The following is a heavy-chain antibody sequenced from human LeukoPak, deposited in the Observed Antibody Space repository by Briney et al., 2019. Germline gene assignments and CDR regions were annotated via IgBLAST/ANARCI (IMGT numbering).Heavy chain of an antibody. CDR1: GYTFTSYD. D-gene: IGHD6-6*01. Sequence: ASVKVSCKASGYTFTSYDINWVRQATGQGLEWMGIINPSGGSTSYAQKFQGRVTMTRDTSTSTVYMELSSLRSEDTAVYYCARELGEYSSSSRSWGQGTLVTVSS. CDR2: INPSGGST. CDR3: ARELGEYSSSSRS. V-gene: IGHV1-46*01. J-gene: IGHJ1*01.